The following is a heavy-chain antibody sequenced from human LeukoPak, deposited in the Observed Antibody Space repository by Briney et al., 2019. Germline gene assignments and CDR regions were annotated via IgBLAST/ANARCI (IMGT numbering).Heavy chain of an antibody. V-gene: IGHV3-11*04. CDR1: GFTFSDYY. J-gene: IGHJ6*03. D-gene: IGHD1-7*01. CDR2: ISSRSGGTI. Sequence: GGSLRLSCTASGFTFSDYYMSWIRQAPGKGLEWVSYISSRSGGTIYYADSVKGRFTISRDNAKNSLYLQMNSLRAEDTAVYYCARARPFGTYYMDVWGKGTTVTVSS. CDR3: ARARPFGTYYMDV.